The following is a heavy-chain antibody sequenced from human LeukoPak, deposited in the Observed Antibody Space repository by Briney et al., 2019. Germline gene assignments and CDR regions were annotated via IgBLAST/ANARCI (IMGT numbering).Heavy chain of an antibody. CDR2: INPSGGST. V-gene: IGHV1-46*01. CDR3: ASIAAHYYYYYYGMDV. D-gene: IGHD6-6*01. J-gene: IGHJ6*02. Sequence: ASVKVSCKASGYTFTSYYMHWVRQAPGQGLEWMGIINPSGGSTSYAQKFQGRVTMTRDTSASTVYMELSSLRSEDTAVYYCASIAAHYYYYYYGMDVWGQGTTVTVSS. CDR1: GYTFTSYY.